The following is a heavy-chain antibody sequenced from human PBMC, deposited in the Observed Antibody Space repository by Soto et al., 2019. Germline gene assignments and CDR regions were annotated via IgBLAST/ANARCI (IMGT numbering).Heavy chain of an antibody. V-gene: IGHV1-18*01. CDR1: GYTFTSYG. Sequence: QVQLVQSGAEVKKPGASVKVSCKASGYTFTSYGISWVRQAPGQGLEWMGWISAYNGNTNYAQKPQGTVTMTTDTSTSTAYMELRSLISDDTAVYYCARDLGTSSGYSLDVYGMDVWGQGTTVTVSS. CDR3: ARDLGTSSGYSLDVYGMDV. D-gene: IGHD3-22*01. J-gene: IGHJ6*02. CDR2: ISAYNGNT.